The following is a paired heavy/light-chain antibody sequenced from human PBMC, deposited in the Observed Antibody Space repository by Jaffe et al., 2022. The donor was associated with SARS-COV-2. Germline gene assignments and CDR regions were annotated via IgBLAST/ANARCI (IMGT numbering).Heavy chain of an antibody. Sequence: EVQLLESGGGLVQPGESLRLSCAASGFTFNNYAMSWVRQAPGKGLEWVSIASTSGGSTYYADSVKGRFTISRDNSKNTLYLQMNSLRAEDTAIYYCARDVRHCSSFTCYGWFDPWGQGTLVAVSS. CDR1: GFTFNNYA. CDR2: ASTSGGST. J-gene: IGHJ5*02. V-gene: IGHV3-23*01. CDR3: ARDVRHCSSFTCYGWFDP. D-gene: IGHD2-2*01.
Light chain of an antibody. J-gene: IGKJ4*01. CDR2: DAS. CDR3: QQAKSFPLT. CDR1: QVISGW. Sequence: DIQMTQSPSSVSASVGDRVTITCRASQVISGWLAWYQQKPGKAPKLLIYDASSLQSGVPSRFSGSGSGTDFTLTISSLQPEDSATYYCQQAKSFPLTFGGGTKVEIK. V-gene: IGKV1-12*01.